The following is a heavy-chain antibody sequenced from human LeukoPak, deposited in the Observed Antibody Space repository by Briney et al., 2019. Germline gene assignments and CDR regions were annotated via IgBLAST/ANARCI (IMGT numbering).Heavy chain of an antibody. CDR3: ARDKGIAVAAYWYDAFDI. CDR1: GFTFSSYS. V-gene: IGHV3-21*01. D-gene: IGHD6-19*01. J-gene: IGHJ3*02. CDR2: ISSSSSYI. Sequence: GGSLRLSCAASGFTFSSYSMNWVRQAPGKGLEWVSSISSSSSYIYYAGSVKGRFTISRDNAKNSLYLQMNSLRAEDTAVYYCARDKGIAVAAYWYDAFDIWGQGTMVTVSS.